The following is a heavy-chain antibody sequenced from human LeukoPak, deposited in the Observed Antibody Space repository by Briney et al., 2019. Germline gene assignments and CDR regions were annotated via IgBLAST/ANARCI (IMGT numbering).Heavy chain of an antibody. D-gene: IGHD7-27*01. CDR2: IIPVFGTA. V-gene: IGHV1-69*05. CDR3: AKLGIRAFDI. Sequence: ASVKVSCKASGGTFSSYAISWVRQAPGQGLEWMGGIIPVFGTANYAQKFHGRVTITTDESTSTAYMELSSLRSEDTAVYYCAKLGIRAFDIWGQGTMVTVSS. J-gene: IGHJ3*02. CDR1: GGTFSSYA.